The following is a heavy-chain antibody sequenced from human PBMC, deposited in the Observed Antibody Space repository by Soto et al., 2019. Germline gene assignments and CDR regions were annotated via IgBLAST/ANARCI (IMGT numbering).Heavy chain of an antibody. V-gene: IGHV4-61*01. CDR1: GGSVRSGNDY. CDR3: AKDRTFGPPLVRFDS. CDR2: IYHSGST. J-gene: IGHJ4*02. D-gene: IGHD6-6*01. Sequence: SETLSLTCTVSGGSVRSGNDYWSWIRQPPGKGLEWIGNIYHSGSTNYNPSLKSRLTISGDTSKNQVSLKLTSLTAADTAVYYCAKDRTFGPPLVRFDSWGQGTLVTVSS.